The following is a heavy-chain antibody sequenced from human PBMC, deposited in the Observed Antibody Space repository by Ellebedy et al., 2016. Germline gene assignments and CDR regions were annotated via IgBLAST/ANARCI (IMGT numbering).Heavy chain of an antibody. CDR2: IRSDGTYA. CDR1: GFPFNVFW. Sequence: GGSLRLXXTASGFPFNVFWMHWVRQVPGRGPVWVSRIRSDGTYASYADSVRGRFTISRDNAKNTVYLQMNSLRPEDTAVYYCARDHDDPNPGDAFDIWGQGTVVTVSS. D-gene: IGHD3-3*01. J-gene: IGHJ3*02. CDR3: ARDHDDPNPGDAFDI. V-gene: IGHV3-74*01.